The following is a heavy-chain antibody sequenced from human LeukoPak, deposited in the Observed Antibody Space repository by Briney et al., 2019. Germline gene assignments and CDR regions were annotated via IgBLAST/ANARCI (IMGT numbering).Heavy chain of an antibody. CDR3: TSSIAAAPFFDY. V-gene: IGHV3-15*01. J-gene: IGHJ4*02. CDR2: IKSKTDGGTT. D-gene: IGHD6-13*01. Sequence: RSGGSLRLSCAASGFTFSNAWMSWVRQAPGKGLEWVGRIKSKTDGGTTDYAAPVKGRFTISRDDSKNTLYLQMNSLKTEDTAVYYCTSSIAAAPFFDYWGQGTLVTVSS. CDR1: GFTFSNAW.